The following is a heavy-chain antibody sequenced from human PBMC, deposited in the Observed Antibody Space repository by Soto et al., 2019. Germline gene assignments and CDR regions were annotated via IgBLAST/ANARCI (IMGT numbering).Heavy chain of an antibody. V-gene: IGHV1-69*13. CDR1: GGTFSSYA. CDR2: IIPIFGTA. Sequence: GASVKVFCKASGGTFSSYAISWVRQAPGQGLEWMGGIIPIFGTANYAQKFQGRVTITADESTSTAYMELSSLRSEDTAVYYCARDSSGYYTSFYYYYGMDVWGQGTTVTVSS. D-gene: IGHD3-22*01. CDR3: ARDSSGYYTSFYYYYGMDV. J-gene: IGHJ6*02.